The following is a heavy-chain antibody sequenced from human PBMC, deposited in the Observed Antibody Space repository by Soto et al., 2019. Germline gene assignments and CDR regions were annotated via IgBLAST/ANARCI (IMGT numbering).Heavy chain of an antibody. D-gene: IGHD6-13*01. CDR3: AGDLHSSSWYVDYYYYGMDV. Sequence: HPGGSLRLSCAASGFTFSSYAMHWVRQAPGKGLEWVAVISYDGSNKYYADSVKGRFTISRDNSKNTLYLQMNSLRAEDAAVYYCAGDLHSSSWYVDYYYYGMDVWGQGTTVTVSS. V-gene: IGHV3-30-3*01. CDR2: ISYDGSNK. CDR1: GFTFSSYA. J-gene: IGHJ6*02.